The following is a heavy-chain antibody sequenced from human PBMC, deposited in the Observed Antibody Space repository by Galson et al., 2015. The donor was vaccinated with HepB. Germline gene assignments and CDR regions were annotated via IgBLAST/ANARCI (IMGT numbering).Heavy chain of an antibody. CDR3: AHRGMGATYFDY. V-gene: IGHV2-5*02. Sequence: PALVKPTQTLTLTCTISGFSLRTNGVGVGWIRQPPGEALEWLAAIYWDDIKRYSPSLQTRLTITKDASKNQVVITMTNTDPVDTATYYCAHRGMGATYFDYWGQGILVTVSS. D-gene: IGHD1-26*01. J-gene: IGHJ4*02. CDR1: GFSLRTNGVG. CDR2: IYWDDIK.